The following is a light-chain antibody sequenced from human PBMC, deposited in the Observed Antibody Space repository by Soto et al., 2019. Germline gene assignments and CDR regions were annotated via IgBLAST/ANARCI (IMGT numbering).Light chain of an antibody. CDR1: QGIYSW. CDR3: QQLDSFPLT. CDR2: AAS. V-gene: IGKV1-12*01. Sequence: DIQMTQSPSSVSASVGDRVTITCRASQGIYSWIAWYQQKPGRAPKLLIYAASNLHSGVPVRFSGSGSGTDFILSINSLQPEDVATYYCQQLDSFPLTFGQGTRLEIK. J-gene: IGKJ5*01.